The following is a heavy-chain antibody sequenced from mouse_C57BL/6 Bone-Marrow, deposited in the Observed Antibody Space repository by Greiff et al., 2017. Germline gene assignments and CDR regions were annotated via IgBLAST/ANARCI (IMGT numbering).Heavy chain of an antibody. D-gene: IGHD2-3*01. CDR3: ARDGPRWLLRDY. CDR2: ISYDGSN. CDR1: GYSITSGYY. J-gene: IGHJ2*01. Sequence: ASGPGLVKPSQSLSLTCSVTGYSITSGYYWNWIRQFPGNKLEWMGYISYDGSNNYNPSLKNRISITRDTSKNQFFLKLNSVTTEDTATYYCARDGPRWLLRDYWGQGTTLTVSS. V-gene: IGHV3-6*01.